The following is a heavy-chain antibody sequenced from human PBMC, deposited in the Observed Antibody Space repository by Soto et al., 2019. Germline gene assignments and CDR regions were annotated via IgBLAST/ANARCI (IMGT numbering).Heavy chain of an antibody. Sequence: QVQLVQSGAEVKKPGASVKVSCKASGYTFTSYVISWVRQAAGQGLEWMGWFSAYNGNTNYAQKLQGRVTMTTDTSTITAYTELMALRSDYTALYYCARDWAAASAFHYWAEGTLVTVS. CDR2: FSAYNGNT. V-gene: IGHV1-18*01. D-gene: IGHD5-18*01. CDR3: ARDWAAASAFHY. J-gene: IGHJ4*02. CDR1: GYTFTSYV.